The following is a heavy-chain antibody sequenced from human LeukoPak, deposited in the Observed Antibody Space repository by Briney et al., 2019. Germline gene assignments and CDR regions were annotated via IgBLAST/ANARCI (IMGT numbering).Heavy chain of an antibody. Sequence: GGSLRLSCGASGFTFSSYGMHWVRQAPGKGLEWVTFIRYDGSNKYYADSVKGRFTISRDNSKNTLYLQMNSLRAEDTAVYYCARLRITMIVVVTEPRYYFDYWGQGTLVTVSS. V-gene: IGHV3-30*02. D-gene: IGHD3-22*01. CDR3: ARLRITMIVVVTEPRYYFDY. CDR1: GFTFSSYG. CDR2: IRYDGSNK. J-gene: IGHJ4*02.